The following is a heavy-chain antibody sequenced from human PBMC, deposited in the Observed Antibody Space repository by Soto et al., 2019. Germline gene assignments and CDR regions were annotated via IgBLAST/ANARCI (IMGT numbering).Heavy chain of an antibody. V-gene: IGHV3-74*01. Sequence: GGSLILSCAASGFTFSCDWLHWVRQAPGKGLVWVSRINTDGSATSYADSVKGRFTISRDNAKSTLYLQMNSLRAEDTAVYYCAKGSSGYRPYYFDNWGQGTLVTVS. J-gene: IGHJ4*02. D-gene: IGHD3-22*01. CDR1: GFTFSCDW. CDR3: AKGSSGYRPYYFDN. CDR2: INTDGSAT.